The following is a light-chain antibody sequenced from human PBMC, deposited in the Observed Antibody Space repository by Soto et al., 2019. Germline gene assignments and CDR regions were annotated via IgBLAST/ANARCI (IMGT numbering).Light chain of an antibody. CDR2: QAS. CDR1: QSISRQ. Sequence: DIQMTQSPSTLSASVGDRVSITCRASQSISRQLAWYQQKPGKAPNLLIYQASNLETGVPSRFTGNGSGTEFTLTISSLQPDDLGTYYCLQYQSYWTFGQGTKVEVK. V-gene: IGKV1-5*03. J-gene: IGKJ1*01. CDR3: LQYQSYWT.